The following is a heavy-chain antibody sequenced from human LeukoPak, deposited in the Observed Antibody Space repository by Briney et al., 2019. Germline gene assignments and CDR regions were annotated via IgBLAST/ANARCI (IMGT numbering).Heavy chain of an antibody. CDR1: GFTFTSYS. CDR3: AREEQPGGYFDY. V-gene: IGHV3-23*01. Sequence: GGSLRLSCAASGFTFTSYSMNWVRQAPGKGLEWVSTISGGGGSTYYADSVKGRFTISRDNSKNTLYPQMNSLRAEDTAVYYCAREEQPGGYFDYWGQGTLVTVSS. J-gene: IGHJ4*02. CDR2: ISGGGGST. D-gene: IGHD6-13*01.